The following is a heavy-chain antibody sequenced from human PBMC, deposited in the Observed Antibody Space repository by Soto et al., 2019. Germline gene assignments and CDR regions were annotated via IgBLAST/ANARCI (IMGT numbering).Heavy chain of an antibody. Sequence: SQTLSLTCAISGDSVSSNTASWNCIMQSPSKFLEWLGRTYFRSKWYNDYAVSVKSRIIINPDTSNNQFSLQLNSVTPEDTAVYFCAKGDNLGPKTGYAFDPWGQGIMVTVSS. D-gene: IGHD5-12*01. CDR1: GDSVSSNTAS. V-gene: IGHV6-1*01. J-gene: IGHJ5*02. CDR3: AKGDNLGPKTGYAFDP. CDR2: TYFRSKWYN.